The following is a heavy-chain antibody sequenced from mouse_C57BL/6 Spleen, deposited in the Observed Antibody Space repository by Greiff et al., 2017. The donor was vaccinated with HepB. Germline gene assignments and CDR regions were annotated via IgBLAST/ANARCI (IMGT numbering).Heavy chain of an antibody. CDR2: IYPRDGST. CDR3: ARRRIYYYASSPGFFDV. V-gene: IGHV1-81*01. CDR1: GYTFTSYG. J-gene: IGHJ1*03. Sequence: QVQLQQSGAELARPGASVKLSCKASGYTFTSYGISWVKQRTGQGLEWIGEIYPRDGSTKYNEKFKGKATLTVDTSSSTAYMELHSLTSEDSAVYFCARRRIYYYASSPGFFDVWGTGTTVTVSS. D-gene: IGHD1-1*01.